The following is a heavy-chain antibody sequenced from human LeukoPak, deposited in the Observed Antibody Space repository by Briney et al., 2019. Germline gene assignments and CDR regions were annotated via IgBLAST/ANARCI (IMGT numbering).Heavy chain of an antibody. CDR2: ISGSGGST. Sequence: GGSLRLSCAASGFTFSSYAMSWVRQAPGKGLEWVSAISGSGGSTYYADSVKGRFTISRDNSKNTLYPQMNSLRAEDTAVYYCAKDRKARRQWLVLGNYYYYGMDVWGQGTTVTVSS. V-gene: IGHV3-23*01. D-gene: IGHD6-19*01. J-gene: IGHJ6*02. CDR3: AKDRKARRQWLVLGNYYYYGMDV. CDR1: GFTFSSYA.